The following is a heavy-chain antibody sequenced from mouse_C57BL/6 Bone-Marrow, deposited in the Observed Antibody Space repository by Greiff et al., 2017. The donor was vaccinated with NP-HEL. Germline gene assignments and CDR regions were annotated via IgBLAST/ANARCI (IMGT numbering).Heavy chain of an antibody. CDR2: INPYNGGT. CDR1: GYTFTDYY. D-gene: IGHD2-3*01. V-gene: IGHV1-19*01. Sequence: VHVKQSGPVLVKPGASVKMSCKASGYTFTDYYMNWVKQSHGKSLEWIGVINPYNGGTSYNQKFKGKATLTVDKSSSTAYMELNSLTSEDSAVYYCARGLLRAMDYWGQGTSVTVSS. CDR3: ARGLLRAMDY. J-gene: IGHJ4*01.